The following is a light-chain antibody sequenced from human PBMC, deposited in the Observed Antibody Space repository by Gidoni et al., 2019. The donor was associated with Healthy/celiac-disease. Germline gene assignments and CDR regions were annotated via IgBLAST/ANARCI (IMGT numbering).Light chain of an antibody. CDR2: DAS. V-gene: IGKV1-33*01. Sequence: IQLSQSPSSLPASEGDRVTITCQASKDISNYLNWYQQKPGKAPKLLINDASNLETGVPSRFSGSGSGTDFTFTISSLQPEDIATYYCQQYDNLFTFGGGTKVEIK. CDR1: KDISNY. J-gene: IGKJ4*01. CDR3: QQYDNLFT.